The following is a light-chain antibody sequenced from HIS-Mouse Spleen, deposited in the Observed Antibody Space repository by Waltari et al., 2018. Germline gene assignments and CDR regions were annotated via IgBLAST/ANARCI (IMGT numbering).Light chain of an antibody. V-gene: IGKV3-11*01. CDR2: DAS. CDR3: QQRSNWPIT. Sequence: EIVLTQSPATLSLSPGERATLSCRASQSVSSYLAWYQQKPGQAPRLRIYDASNRATGIPARFSGSGSGTDFTLTISSLEPEDFAVYYCQQRSNWPITVGQGTRLEIK. J-gene: IGKJ5*01. CDR1: QSVSSY.